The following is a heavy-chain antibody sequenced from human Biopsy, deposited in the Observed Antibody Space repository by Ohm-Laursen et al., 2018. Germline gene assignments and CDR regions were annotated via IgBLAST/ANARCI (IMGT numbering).Heavy chain of an antibody. CDR3: AKHGSGWTGDDALHI. J-gene: IGHJ3*02. Sequence: SDTLSLTCAVSGGSISGSSWSWIRQAPGRGLEWVGYISYSGSTSNNPSLKSRITISVDTSKNQISLKVTSVTAADTAVYYCAKHGSGWTGDDALHIWGQRTMVTVSS. D-gene: IGHD6-19*01. CDR1: GGSISGSS. CDR2: ISYSGST. V-gene: IGHV4-59*08.